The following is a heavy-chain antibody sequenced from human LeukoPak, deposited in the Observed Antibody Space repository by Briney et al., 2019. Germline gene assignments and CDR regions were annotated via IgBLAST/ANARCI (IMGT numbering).Heavy chain of an antibody. CDR2: IIPIFGTA. D-gene: IGHD5-12*01. Sequence: GASVKVSCKASGGTFSSYAISWVRQAPGQGLEWMGGIIPIFGTANYAQKFQGRVTITADESTSTAYMELSSLRSEDTAVYYCASTRDSGYDEGFENYWGQGTLVTVSS. CDR1: GGTFSSYA. J-gene: IGHJ4*02. V-gene: IGHV1-69*13. CDR3: ASTRDSGYDEGFENY.